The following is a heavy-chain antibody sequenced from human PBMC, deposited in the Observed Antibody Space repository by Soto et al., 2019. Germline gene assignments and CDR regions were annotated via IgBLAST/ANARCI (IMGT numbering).Heavy chain of an antibody. CDR1: GGSISSSSYY. Sequence: SETLSLTCTVSGGSISSSSYYWGWIRQPPGKGLEWIGSIYYSGSTYYNPSLKSRVTISVDTSKNQFSLKLSSVTAADTAVYYCARPQSSSWYYYYVMDVWGQGTTVTVSS. CDR3: ARPQSSSWYYYYVMDV. D-gene: IGHD6-13*01. J-gene: IGHJ6*02. V-gene: IGHV4-39*01. CDR2: IYYSGST.